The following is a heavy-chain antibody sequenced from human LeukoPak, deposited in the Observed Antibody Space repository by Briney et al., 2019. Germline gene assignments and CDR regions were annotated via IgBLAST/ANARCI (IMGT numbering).Heavy chain of an antibody. CDR2: IRYDGSNK. Sequence: GGSLRLSCAASGFTFSSYGMHWVRQAPGKGLEWVTFIRYDGSNKYYADSVKGRFTISRDNSKNTLNLHMNSLRAEDTAVYYCARERYSYGLFDYWGQGTLVTVSS. J-gene: IGHJ4*02. V-gene: IGHV3-30*02. CDR1: GFTFSSYG. D-gene: IGHD5-18*01. CDR3: ARERYSYGLFDY.